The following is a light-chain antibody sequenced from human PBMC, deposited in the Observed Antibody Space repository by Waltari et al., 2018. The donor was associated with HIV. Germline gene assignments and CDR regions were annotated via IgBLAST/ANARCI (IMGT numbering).Light chain of an antibody. CDR3: QAWDSGTGV. Sequence: SYELTQPPSVSVSPGQAATITCSGDNLHDKYVCWYQQKPGRSPVLVIYQDDKRLSGIPDRFSGSNSGNTATLTISGTQTMDEADYYCQAWDSGTGVFGTGTTVTVL. CDR2: QDD. V-gene: IGLV3-1*01. CDR1: NLHDKY. J-gene: IGLJ1*01.